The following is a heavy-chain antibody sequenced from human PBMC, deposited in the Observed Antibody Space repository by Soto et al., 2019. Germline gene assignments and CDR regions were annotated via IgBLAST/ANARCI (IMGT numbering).Heavy chain of an antibody. Sequence: GGSLRLSCAASGFTFSSNAMSWVRRAPGKGLEWVSGITGSGGITDYADSVKGRFTISRDNSKNTLYLQMNSLRAEDTAVYYCAKDPQDIVVVVAVPNWFDPWGQGTLVTVSS. D-gene: IGHD2-15*01. V-gene: IGHV3-23*01. CDR3: AKDPQDIVVVVAVPNWFDP. J-gene: IGHJ5*02. CDR1: GFTFSSNA. CDR2: ITGSGGIT.